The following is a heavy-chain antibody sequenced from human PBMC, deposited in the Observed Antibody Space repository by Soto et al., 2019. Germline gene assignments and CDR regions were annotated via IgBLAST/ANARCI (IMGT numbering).Heavy chain of an antibody. J-gene: IGHJ4*02. V-gene: IGHV3-21*01. CDR2: ISSSSNYM. D-gene: IGHD3-22*01. CDR1: GFTFSSYS. Sequence: GGSLRLSCAASGFTFSSYSMDWVRQAPGKGLEWVSSISSSSNYMDYADSVKGRFTISRDNAKNSLYLQMNSLRAEDTAVYYCASHPRDSSGYWYYFDYWGQGTLVTVS. CDR3: ASHPRDSSGYWYYFDY.